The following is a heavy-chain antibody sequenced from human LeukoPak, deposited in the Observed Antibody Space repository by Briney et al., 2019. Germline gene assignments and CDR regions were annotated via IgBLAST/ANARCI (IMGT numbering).Heavy chain of an antibody. V-gene: IGHV4-59*02. CDR3: ARERHGHPFDS. J-gene: IGHJ4*02. CDR1: GDSVSDYY. Sequence: SETLSLTCTVSGDSVSDYYWTWFRQFPGKGLEWIGYMYSSGKSNYNPSLKSRLTISRDTSKNQFSLNLSSVTAADTAVYYCARERHGHPFDSWGQGTLVTVSS. CDR2: MYSSGKS.